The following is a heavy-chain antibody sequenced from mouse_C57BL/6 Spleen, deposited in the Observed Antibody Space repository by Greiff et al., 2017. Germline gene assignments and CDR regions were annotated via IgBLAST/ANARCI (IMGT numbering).Heavy chain of an antibody. J-gene: IGHJ1*03. CDR2: IWTGGGT. CDR3: ARVYYGSSEWYFDV. D-gene: IGHD1-1*01. V-gene: IGHV2-9-1*01. CDR1: GFSLTSYA. Sequence: VQRVESGPGLVAPSQSLSITCTVSGFSLTSYAISWVRQPPGKGLEWLGVIWTGGGTNYNSALKSRLSISKDNSKSQVFLKMNSLQTDDTARYYCARVYYGSSEWYFDVWGTGTTVTVSS.